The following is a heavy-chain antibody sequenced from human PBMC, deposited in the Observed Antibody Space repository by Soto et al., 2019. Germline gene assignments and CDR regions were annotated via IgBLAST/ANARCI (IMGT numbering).Heavy chain of an antibody. CDR2: IHQSGST. CDR1: DGSFSANY. J-gene: IGHJ5*02. V-gene: IGHV4-34*01. D-gene: IGHD1-1*01. CDR3: AGGRKMWDDEGWFDP. Sequence: SETLSLTCAVYDGSFSANYWSWIRQPPGKGLEWIGEIHQSGSTNYNPSLKSRVSISVVMSKNQFSLRLTSVTAADTAVYYCAGGRKMWDDEGWFDPWGQGTLVTVSS.